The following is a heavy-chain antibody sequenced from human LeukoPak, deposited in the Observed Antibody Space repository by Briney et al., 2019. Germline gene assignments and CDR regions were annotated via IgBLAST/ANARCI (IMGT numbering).Heavy chain of an antibody. J-gene: IGHJ4*02. V-gene: IGHV4-39*01. CDR3: ARGTRSRRLDY. CDR1: GGSISSSSYY. CDR2: IYYSGST. Sequence: SETLSLTCTVSGGSISSSSYYWGWIRQPPGKGLEWIGSIYYSGSTYYNPSLKSRVTISVDTSKNQFSLKLSSVTAADTAVYYCARGTRSRRLDYWGQGTLVTVSS.